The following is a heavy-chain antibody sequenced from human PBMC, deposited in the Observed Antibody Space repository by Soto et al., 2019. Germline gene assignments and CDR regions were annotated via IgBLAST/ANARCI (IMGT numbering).Heavy chain of an antibody. CDR1: GFTLSAYD. J-gene: IGHJ5*02. CDR3: ARAHLGVAAAGTYWFDP. CDR2: LGAADDP. D-gene: IGHD6-13*01. Sequence: GGSLRLSCAASGFTLSAYDMHWVRQAEGKGLEWVSALGAADDPYYLVSVKGRFTISRENAKNSLYLQMNNLRAGDTAVYYCARAHLGVAAAGTYWFDPWGQGTLVTVSS. V-gene: IGHV3-13*05.